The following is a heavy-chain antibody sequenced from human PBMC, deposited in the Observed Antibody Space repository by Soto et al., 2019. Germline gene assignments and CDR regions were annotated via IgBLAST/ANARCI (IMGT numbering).Heavy chain of an antibody. CDR2: IIPILGIA. J-gene: IGHJ4*02. Sequence: SVKVSCKASGYTFTSYTISWVRQAPGQGLEWMGRIIPILGIANYAQKFQGRVTITADKSTSTAYMELSSLRSEDTAVYYCARDPQYYDILTGPHARVVYFDYWGQGTLVTVSS. D-gene: IGHD3-9*01. CDR3: ARDPQYYDILTGPHARVVYFDY. V-gene: IGHV1-69*04. CDR1: GYTFTSYT.